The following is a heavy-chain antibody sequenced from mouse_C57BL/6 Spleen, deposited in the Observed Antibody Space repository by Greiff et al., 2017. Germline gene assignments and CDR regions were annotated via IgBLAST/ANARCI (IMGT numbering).Heavy chain of an antibody. V-gene: IGHV1-61*01. CDR3: GRWGDGYHGYFDV. CDR1: GYTFTSYW. CDR2: IYPSDSET. J-gene: IGHJ1*03. Sequence: VQLQQPGAELVRPGSSVKLSCKASGYTFTSYWLDWVKQRPGQGLEWIGNIYPSDSETHYNQKFKGKATLTVDKSSSTAYMQLSSLASEDSAVXYCGRWGDGYHGYFDVWGTGTTVTVSS. D-gene: IGHD2-3*01.